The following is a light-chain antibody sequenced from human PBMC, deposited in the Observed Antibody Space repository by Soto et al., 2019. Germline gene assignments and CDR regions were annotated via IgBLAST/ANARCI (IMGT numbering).Light chain of an antibody. Sequence: QSALTQPASVSGSPGQSITISCTGTRSDVGSYKFVSWYQQHPGKAPKLIIYEGTKRPSGVSNRFSGSKSGNTASLTISGLQAEDEADYYCCSYAGSSTHAVFGGGTQLIVL. J-gene: IGLJ7*01. CDR3: CSYAGSSTHAV. CDR2: EGT. V-gene: IGLV2-23*01. CDR1: RSDVGSYKF.